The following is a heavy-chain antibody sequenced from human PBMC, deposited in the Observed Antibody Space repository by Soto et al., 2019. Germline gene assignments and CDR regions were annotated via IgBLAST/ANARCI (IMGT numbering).Heavy chain of an antibody. CDR3: VRPYYSSSWY. V-gene: IGHV3-11*01. J-gene: IGHJ2*01. CDR1: GFDFGDYY. Sequence: GGSLRLSCTGSGFDFGDYYMSWIRQAPGKGLEWVSYIDSGDGTTYYTDSVKGRFTISRDNAKKTVYLQMSSLRVEDTALSYCVRPYYSSSWY. D-gene: IGHD2-2*01. CDR2: IDSGDGTT.